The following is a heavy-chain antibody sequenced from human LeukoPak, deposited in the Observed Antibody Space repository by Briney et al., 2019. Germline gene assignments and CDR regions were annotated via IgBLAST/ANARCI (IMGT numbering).Heavy chain of an antibody. V-gene: IGHV4-34*01. Sequence: SETLSLTCAVYGGSFSGYYWSWIRQPPGKGLEGIGEINHSGSTNYNPSLKSRVTISVDTSKNQFSLKLSSVTAADTAVYYCARGHYYYYYYMDVWGKGTTVTVSS. CDR3: ARGHYYYYYYMDV. J-gene: IGHJ6*03. CDR1: GGSFSGYY. CDR2: INHSGST.